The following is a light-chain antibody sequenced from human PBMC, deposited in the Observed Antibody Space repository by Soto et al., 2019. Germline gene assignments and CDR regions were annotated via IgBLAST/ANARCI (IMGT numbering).Light chain of an antibody. CDR1: QSVSTN. Sequence: EIVMTQSPATLSVPPGERATLSCRASQSVSTNFAWYQQRPGQAPRLLFYGASIRATAFPARFTASGSGTEFTLTISSLQSEDFAVYYCQQYNTWPRTFGQGTKVEIK. CDR2: GAS. CDR3: QQYNTWPRT. V-gene: IGKV3-15*01. J-gene: IGKJ1*01.